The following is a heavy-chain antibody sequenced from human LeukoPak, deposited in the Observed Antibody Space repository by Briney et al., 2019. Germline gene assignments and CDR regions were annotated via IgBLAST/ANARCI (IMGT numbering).Heavy chain of an antibody. J-gene: IGHJ4*02. V-gene: IGHV1-2*02. Sequence: ASVKVSCKASGYTFTGYYMHWVRQAPGQGLEWMGGINPNSGGTKYAKKFPGRVTMTRDTSISTAYMELSRLRSDDTAVYYCARKRWFGELSSDYWGQGTLVTVSS. CDR3: ARKRWFGELSSDY. D-gene: IGHD3-10*01. CDR2: INPNSGGT. CDR1: GYTFTGYY.